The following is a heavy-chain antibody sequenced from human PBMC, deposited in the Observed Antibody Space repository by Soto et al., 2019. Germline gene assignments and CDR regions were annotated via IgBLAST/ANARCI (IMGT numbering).Heavy chain of an antibody. CDR1: GYTFTSYY. D-gene: IGHD2-15*01. Sequence: QVQLVQSGAEVKKPGASVKVSCKASGYTFTSYYMHWVRQAPGQGLEWMGIINRSGGSTSYAQKLQGRVTMTRDTSTSTVYMELSSLRSEDTAVYYCASKLVVVVAEYYYYDGMDVWGQGTTVTVSS. CDR2: INRSGGST. J-gene: IGHJ6*01. CDR3: ASKLVVVVAEYYYYDGMDV. V-gene: IGHV1-46*04.